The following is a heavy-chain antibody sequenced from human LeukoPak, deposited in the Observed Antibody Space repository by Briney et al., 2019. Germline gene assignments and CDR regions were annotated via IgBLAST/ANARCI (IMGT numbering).Heavy chain of an antibody. Sequence: SETLSLTCTVSGRSFSSTSFYWGWIRQPPGKGLEWIGSIYYSGTTYYSPSLKSRVTISVDTSKNQFSLKLSSVTAADTAVYYCARYGSGTYYSSVSDYWGQGTLVTVSS. CDR1: GRSFSSTSFY. V-gene: IGHV4-39*01. CDR2: IYYSGTT. J-gene: IGHJ4*02. CDR3: ARYGSGTYYSSVSDY. D-gene: IGHD3-10*01.